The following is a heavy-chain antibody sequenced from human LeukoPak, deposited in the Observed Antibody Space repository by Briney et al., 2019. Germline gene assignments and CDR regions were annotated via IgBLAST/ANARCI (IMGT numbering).Heavy chain of an antibody. CDR1: GGSISSSTYY. D-gene: IGHD3-16*01. Sequence: SETLSLTCTVSGGSISSSTYYWGWIRQPPGQGLEWIGAIYCTGTTYYNPSLRSRVTISVDTSKNHFSLNLSSVTAADTALYYCASAPRQGSIGGLDYWGQGTLVTVSS. CDR2: IYCTGTT. V-gene: IGHV4-39*02. J-gene: IGHJ4*02. CDR3: ASAPRQGSIGGLDY.